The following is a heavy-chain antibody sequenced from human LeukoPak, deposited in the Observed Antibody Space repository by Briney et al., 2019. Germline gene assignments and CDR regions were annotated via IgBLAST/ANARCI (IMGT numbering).Heavy chain of an antibody. V-gene: IGHV3-48*03. Sequence: PGGSLRLSCAASGFTFSSYEMNWVRQAPGKGLERVSYIRSSGNTIYYADSVKGRFTISRDNAKNSLYLQMNSLRAEDTAVYYCTRDRAVGSGWYGIFDYWGQGTLVTVSS. D-gene: IGHD6-19*01. J-gene: IGHJ4*02. CDR3: TRDRAVGSGWYGIFDY. CDR2: IRSSGNTI. CDR1: GFTFSSYE.